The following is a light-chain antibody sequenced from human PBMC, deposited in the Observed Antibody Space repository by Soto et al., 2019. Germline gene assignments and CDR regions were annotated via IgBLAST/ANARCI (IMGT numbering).Light chain of an antibody. V-gene: IGKV3-11*01. J-gene: IGKJ2*01. CDR1: QSVSSY. CDR3: QQRSNWPLMYT. Sequence: EIVVTQSPATLSLSPGERATLSCRASQSVSSYLAWYQQKPGQAPRLLIYDASNRATGIPARFSGSGSGTDFTLTISSLEPEDFAVYYCQQRSNWPLMYTFVQGTKLEIK. CDR2: DAS.